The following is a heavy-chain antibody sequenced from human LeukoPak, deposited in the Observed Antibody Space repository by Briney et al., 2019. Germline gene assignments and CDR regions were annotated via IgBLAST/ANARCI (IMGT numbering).Heavy chain of an antibody. CDR2: ISWNSGSI. D-gene: IGHD2-2*01. CDR1: GFILDDYA. Sequence: GGSLRLSCAASGFILDDYAMHWVRHAPGGGLEWVAGISWNSGSIVYADSVKGRFTISRDNAKNSMYLQMNSLRAEDTALYYTARANLDIVVIPAAMGNWGQGTLVTVSS. CDR3: ARANLDIVVIPAAMGN. V-gene: IGHV3-9*01. J-gene: IGHJ1*01.